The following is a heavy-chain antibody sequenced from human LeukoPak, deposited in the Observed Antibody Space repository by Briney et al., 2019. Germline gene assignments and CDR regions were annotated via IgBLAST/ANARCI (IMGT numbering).Heavy chain of an antibody. CDR3: AKPGEPSNYYFDG. CDR2: VRVNGRST. D-gene: IGHD2-21*01. J-gene: IGHJ4*02. Sequence: TGGSLRLFCTASGFTFSTYDMSWVRQAPGKALEWVLTVRVNGRSTYYADSVKRRYTISRDNSKNTLYLQMNCLRAEDTALYYCAKPGEPSNYYFDGWGQGALVTVSS. CDR1: GFTFSTYD. V-gene: IGHV3-23*01.